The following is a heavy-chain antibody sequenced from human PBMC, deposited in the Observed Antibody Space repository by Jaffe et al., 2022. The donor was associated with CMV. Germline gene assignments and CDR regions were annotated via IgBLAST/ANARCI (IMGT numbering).Heavy chain of an antibody. Sequence: QVQLVQSGAEVKKPGASVKVSCKASGYTFTGYYMHWVRQAPGQGLEWMGWINPNSGGTNYAQKFQGRVTMTRDTSISTAYMELSRLRSDDTAVYYCARDPLAYYYDSSGYYPLDYWGQGTLVTVSS. V-gene: IGHV1-2*02. CDR3: ARDPLAYYYDSSGYYPLDY. J-gene: IGHJ4*02. CDR2: INPNSGGT. D-gene: IGHD3-22*01. CDR1: GYTFTGYY.